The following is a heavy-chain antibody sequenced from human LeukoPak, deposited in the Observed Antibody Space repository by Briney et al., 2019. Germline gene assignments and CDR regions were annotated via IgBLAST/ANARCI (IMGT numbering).Heavy chain of an antibody. CDR3: ARPPGSSSWYGWAFDI. Sequence: SETLSLTCTVSGGSISSSSYYWGWIRQPPGRGLEWIGNIYYSGNTNYNPSLKSRVTISVDTSKNQFSLKLSSVTAADTAVYYCARPPGSSSWYGWAFDIWGQGTMVTVSS. CDR1: GGSISSSSYY. V-gene: IGHV4-39*01. CDR2: IYYSGNT. J-gene: IGHJ3*02. D-gene: IGHD6-13*01.